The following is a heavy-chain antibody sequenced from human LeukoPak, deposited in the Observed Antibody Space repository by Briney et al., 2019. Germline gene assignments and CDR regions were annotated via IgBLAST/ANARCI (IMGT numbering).Heavy chain of an antibody. CDR3: ARSRSSYFDY. CDR2: IYHSGST. D-gene: IGHD2-2*01. J-gene: IGHJ4*02. V-gene: IGHV4-59*04. Sequence: SETLSLTCTVSGGSISSYYWSWIRQPPGKGLEWIGSIYHSGSTYYNPSLKGRVTMSVDTSKNQFSLKLSSVTAADTAVYYCARSRSSYFDYWGQGTLVTVSS. CDR1: GGSISSYY.